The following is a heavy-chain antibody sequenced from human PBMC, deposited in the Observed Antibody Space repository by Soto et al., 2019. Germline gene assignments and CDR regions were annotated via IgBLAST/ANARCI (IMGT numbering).Heavy chain of an antibody. CDR1: GYTFTRSG. J-gene: IGHJ6*02. CDR2: ISTYNGDT. CDR3: AREGVAPYYYYGMYV. D-gene: IGHD5-12*01. V-gene: IGHV1-18*01. Sequence: ASVKVSCKASGYTFTRSGISWVRQAPGQGLEWMGWISTYNGDTNYAQTFQGRVTMTTDTSTSTVHMEVRSLRSDDTAVYYCAREGVAPYYYYGMYVWGQGNPVTVSS.